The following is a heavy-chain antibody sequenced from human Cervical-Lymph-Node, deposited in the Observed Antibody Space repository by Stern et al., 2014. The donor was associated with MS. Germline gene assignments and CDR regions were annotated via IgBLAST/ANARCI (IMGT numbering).Heavy chain of an antibody. Sequence: VQLVESGGGVVQPGGSLRLSCAASGFTFSSYGMYWVRQAPGKGLEWVAVIWYDGSHKFCADSVKGRFTISRDNSKNTLYLQMNSLRAEDTAVYYCARDGYCSGGSCYSYFDSWGQGTLVTVSS. CDR2: IWYDGSHK. CDR3: ARDGYCSGGSCYSYFDS. CDR1: GFTFSSYG. J-gene: IGHJ4*02. V-gene: IGHV3-33*01. D-gene: IGHD2-15*01.